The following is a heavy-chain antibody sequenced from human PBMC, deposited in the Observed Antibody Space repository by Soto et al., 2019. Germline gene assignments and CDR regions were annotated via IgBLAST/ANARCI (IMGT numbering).Heavy chain of an antibody. V-gene: IGHV1-69*08. J-gene: IGHJ5*02. CDR3: ARDGGFGEFDP. Sequence: QVQLVQSGPEVKKPGSSVKVSCKASGGTFSSYTISWVRQAPGQGLEWMGRIIPFIGVGNYAQKFQGRATITADKSTSTCYMDPSSLRSEARAVYYCARDGGFGEFDPWGQGTLVTVSS. D-gene: IGHD3-10*01. CDR1: GGTFSSYT. CDR2: IIPFIGVG.